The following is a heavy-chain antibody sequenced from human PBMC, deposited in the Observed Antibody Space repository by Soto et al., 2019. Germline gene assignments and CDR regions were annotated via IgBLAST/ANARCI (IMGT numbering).Heavy chain of an antibody. D-gene: IGHD6-19*01. Sequence: EVQLVESGGGLVKPGWSLRLSCAASGFTFSSYSMNWVRQAPGKGLEWVSSISSSSSYIYYADSVKGRFTISRDNAKNSLYLQMNSLRAEDTAVYYCARECRYAAGKGYYGMDVWGQGTTVTVSS. CDR1: GFTFSSYS. J-gene: IGHJ6*02. CDR3: ARECRYAAGKGYYGMDV. CDR2: ISSSSSYI. V-gene: IGHV3-21*01.